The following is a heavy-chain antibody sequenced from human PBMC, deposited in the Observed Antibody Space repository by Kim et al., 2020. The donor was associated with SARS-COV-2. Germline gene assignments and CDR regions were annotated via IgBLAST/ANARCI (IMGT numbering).Heavy chain of an antibody. D-gene: IGHD2-15*01. CDR3: ASRTGKGGWDAFDI. V-gene: IGHV5-51*01. Sequence: RPSFQGRVTISADKSIGTAYLQWSSLKASDTAMYYCASRTGKGGWDAFDIWGQGTMVTVSS. J-gene: IGHJ3*02.